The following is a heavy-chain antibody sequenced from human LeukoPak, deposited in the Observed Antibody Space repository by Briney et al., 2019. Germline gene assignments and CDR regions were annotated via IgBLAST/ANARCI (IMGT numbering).Heavy chain of an antibody. D-gene: IGHD3-10*01. CDR1: GYTFTSYA. Sequence: ASVKVSCKASGYTFTSYAMNWVRQAPGQGLEWMGWINTNTGNPTYAQGFTGRFVFSLDTSVSTVYLQISSLKAEDTAVYYCARGGDYYGSGSYYQTNYGMDVWGQGTTVTVSS. V-gene: IGHV7-4-1*02. CDR3: ARGGDYYGSGSYYQTNYGMDV. J-gene: IGHJ6*02. CDR2: INTNTGNP.